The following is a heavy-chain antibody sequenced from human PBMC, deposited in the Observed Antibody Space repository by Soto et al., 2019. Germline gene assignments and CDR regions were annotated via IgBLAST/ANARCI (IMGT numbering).Heavy chain of an antibody. J-gene: IGHJ4*02. CDR3: ASLYSSSSYEPGVDY. Sequence: QPGGSLRLSCAASGFTFSSYGMHWVRQAPGKGLEWVAVIWYDGSNKYYADSVKGRFTISRDNSKNTLYLQMNSLRAEDTAVYYCASLYSSSSYEPGVDYRGQGTPVPVSA. CDR2: IWYDGSNK. D-gene: IGHD6-13*01. CDR1: GFTFSSYG. V-gene: IGHV3-33*01.